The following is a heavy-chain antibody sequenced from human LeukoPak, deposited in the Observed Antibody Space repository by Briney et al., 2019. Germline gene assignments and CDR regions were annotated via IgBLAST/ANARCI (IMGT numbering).Heavy chain of an antibody. D-gene: IGHD4-17*01. CDR1: GFTFSIYA. CDR2: ISGCGGCT. J-gene: IGHJ4*02. CDR3: AKDFGRPSSPVTGDYTTY. V-gene: IGHV3-23*01. Sequence: GGSLRLSCAACGFTFSIYAVRWVRQAPGEGLEWVSDISGCGGCTYYAVSVEGRFTISRDNSKTTLYLQMNSLRPADTAVYYCAKDFGRPSSPVTGDYTTYWGQGTLVTLSP.